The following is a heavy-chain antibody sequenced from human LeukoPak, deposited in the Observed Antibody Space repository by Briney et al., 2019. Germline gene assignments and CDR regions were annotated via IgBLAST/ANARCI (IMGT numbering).Heavy chain of an antibody. CDR3: ARDRRGGNFFDY. Sequence: PSETLSLTCIVSGDSITSGGYYWSWIRQHPGKGLEWIGLIFYSGSTFYNPSLKSRVTMSVDTSKNQFSLQLSSVTAADTAVYYCARDRRGGNFFDYWGQGTLVSVSS. J-gene: IGHJ4*02. CDR1: GDSITSGGYY. D-gene: IGHD4-23*01. CDR2: IFYSGST. V-gene: IGHV4-31*03.